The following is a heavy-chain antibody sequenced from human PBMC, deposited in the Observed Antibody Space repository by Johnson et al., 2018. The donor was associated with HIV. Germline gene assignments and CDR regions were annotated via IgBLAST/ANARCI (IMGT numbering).Heavy chain of an antibody. CDR1: GFTFSSYA. V-gene: IGHV3-13*01. D-gene: IGHD6-13*01. CDR3: ARDSSSWYPPEDAFDI. Sequence: EVQLVESGGGLVQPGGSLRLSCAASGFTFSSYAMSWVRQAPGKGLEWVSGIGTAGDTYYPGSVKGRFTISRENAKNSLYLQMNSLRAGDTAVYYCARDSSSWYPPEDAFDIWGQGTMVTVSS. J-gene: IGHJ3*02. CDR2: IGTAGDT.